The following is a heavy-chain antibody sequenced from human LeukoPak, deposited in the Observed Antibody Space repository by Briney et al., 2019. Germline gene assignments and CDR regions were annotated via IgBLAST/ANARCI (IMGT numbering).Heavy chain of an antibody. V-gene: IGHV3-21*04. CDR3: VRDFSTVTTAYLHH. CDR2: ISSSSRHI. J-gene: IGHJ1*01. Sequence: GGSLKLSCAASGFTFSSYSMNWVRQAPGKGLEWVSSISSSSRHIYYADSVKGRFTIFRDDAKNSLFLQMDSLRVEDTAMYYCVRDFSTVTTAYLHHWGQGTLLTVSS. CDR1: GFTFSSYS. D-gene: IGHD4-17*01.